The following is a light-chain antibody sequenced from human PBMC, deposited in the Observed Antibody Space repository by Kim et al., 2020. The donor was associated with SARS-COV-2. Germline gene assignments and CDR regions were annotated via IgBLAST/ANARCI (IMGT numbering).Light chain of an antibody. CDR2: DAS. J-gene: IGKJ4*01. CDR3: QQDYNLPLT. V-gene: IGKV3D-7*01. Sequence: PGERVTLSCRASQNVSSSSLTWYQQKPGQAPRLLIYDASTRATGIPARLSGSGSGTDFALTINSLQPEDFALYYCQQDYNLPLTFGGGTKVDIK. CDR1: QNVSSSS.